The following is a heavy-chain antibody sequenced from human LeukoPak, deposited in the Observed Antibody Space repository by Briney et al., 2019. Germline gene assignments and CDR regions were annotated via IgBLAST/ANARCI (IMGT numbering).Heavy chain of an antibody. D-gene: IGHD3-16*02. Sequence: GGSLRLSCAASGFTFSSYAMSWVRQAPGKGLEWVSAISGSGGSTYYADSVKGRFTISRDNSKNALYLQMNSLRAEDTAVYYCAKSGRLVIAYIDYWGQGTLVTVSS. CDR1: GFTFSSYA. CDR2: ISGSGGST. CDR3: AKSGRLVIAYIDY. V-gene: IGHV3-23*01. J-gene: IGHJ4*02.